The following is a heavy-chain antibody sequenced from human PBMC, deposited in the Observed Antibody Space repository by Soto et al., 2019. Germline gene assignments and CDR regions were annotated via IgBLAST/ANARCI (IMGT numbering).Heavy chain of an antibody. D-gene: IGHD6-19*01. CDR1: GYTFTGYY. CDR2: INPNSGGT. V-gene: IGHV1-2*04. CDR3: ARALPSDSSGWSGRAFDI. J-gene: IGHJ3*02. Sequence: GASVKVSCKASGYTFTGYYMHWVRQAPGQGLEWMGWINPNSGGTNYAQKFQGWVTMTRDTSISTAYMELSRLRSDDTAVYYCARALPSDSSGWSGRAFDIWGQGTMVTVSS.